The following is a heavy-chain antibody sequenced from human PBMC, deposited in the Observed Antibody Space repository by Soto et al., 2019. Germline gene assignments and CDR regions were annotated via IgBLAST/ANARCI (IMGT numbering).Heavy chain of an antibody. Sequence: EVQLLESGGGLVQPGGSLRLSCAASGFTFSRYAMSWVRQAPGKGLECVSAISGSGGSTFYPDSVRGRFTISRDNSKNTLYLEMNSLRVEDTAVYYCAKDRALGGGSCCDYWGQGSLVTVSA. D-gene: IGHD2-15*01. CDR1: GFTFSRYA. V-gene: IGHV3-23*01. CDR3: AKDRALGGGSCCDY. J-gene: IGHJ4*02. CDR2: ISGSGGST.